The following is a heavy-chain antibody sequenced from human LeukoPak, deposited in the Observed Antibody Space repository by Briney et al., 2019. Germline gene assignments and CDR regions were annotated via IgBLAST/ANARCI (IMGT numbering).Heavy chain of an antibody. J-gene: IGHJ4*02. D-gene: IGHD2-15*01. Sequence: GGSLRLSCAASGFTFSSYNMNWVRQAPGKGLEWVSSISTSSSYIHYADSVRGRFTISRDNAKNSLYLQMNSLRAEDTAVYYCARDVVVVVAADSNFDYWGQGTLVTVSS. CDR3: ARDVVVVVAADSNFDY. CDR1: GFTFSSYN. V-gene: IGHV3-21*01. CDR2: ISTSSSYI.